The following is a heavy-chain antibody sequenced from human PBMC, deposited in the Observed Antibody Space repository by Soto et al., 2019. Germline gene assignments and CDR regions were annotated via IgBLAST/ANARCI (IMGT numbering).Heavy chain of an antibody. Sequence: QVQLVQSGAEVKKPGSSVKVSCKASGGTFSSYAISWVRQAPGQGIEWMGGIIPIFGTANYAQKFQGRVTITADENTSTAYMELNSQRSEDTAVYYCARYVQGCGWPDYWGQGTLVTVSS. CDR2: IIPIFGTA. J-gene: IGHJ4*02. CDR3: ARYVQGCGWPDY. CDR1: GGTFSSYA. D-gene: IGHD6-19*01. V-gene: IGHV1-69*01.